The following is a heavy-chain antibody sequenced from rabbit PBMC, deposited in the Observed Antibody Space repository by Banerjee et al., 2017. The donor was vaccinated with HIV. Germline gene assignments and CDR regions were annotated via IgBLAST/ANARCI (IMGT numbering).Heavy chain of an antibody. J-gene: IGHJ6*01. D-gene: IGHD6-1*01. CDR3: ARDLAGVVGYDWDL. CDR1: GFSFNNRYV. V-gene: IGHV1S45*01. CDR2: INTISGDT. Sequence: QEQVVESGGGLVQPEGSLTLTCTASGFSFNNRYVMCWVRQAPGKGLEWIACINTISGDTVYATWAKGRFTISKASWTTVTLQMTSLTASDTATYFCARDLAGVVGYDWDLWGPGTLVTVS.